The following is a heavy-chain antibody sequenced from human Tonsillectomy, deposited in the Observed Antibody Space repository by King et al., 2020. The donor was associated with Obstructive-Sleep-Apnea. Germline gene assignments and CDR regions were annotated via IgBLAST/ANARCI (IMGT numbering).Heavy chain of an antibody. CDR2: ISGSGGST. CDR1: GFTFSNYA. V-gene: IGHV3-23*04. D-gene: IGHD3-3*01. Sequence: QLVQSGGGLVQPGGSPRLSCAASGFTFSNYAMSWVRQAPGKGLEWVSAISGSGGSTYYADSVKDRLTISRENSKNTLSLQMNNVRAEDTALYYCAKVSYYDFWSGYPCSFDYWGQGTLVTVSS. CDR3: AKVSYYDFWSGYPCSFDY. J-gene: IGHJ4*02.